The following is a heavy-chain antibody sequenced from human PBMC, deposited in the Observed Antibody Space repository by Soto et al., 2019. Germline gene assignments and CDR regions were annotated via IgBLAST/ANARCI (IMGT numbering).Heavy chain of an antibody. V-gene: IGHV3-23*01. Sequence: GRSLRLSCAASGFTFSSYAMSFVRQAPGKGLECVYAISVSGGSTYYADSVKGRFTISRDNSKNTLYLQMNSLRAEDTAVYYCAKEIYCSSTSCYLTYYCSMDVCGQGTTGTVSS. CDR3: AKEIYCSSTSCYLTYYCSMDV. CDR1: GFTFSSYA. CDR2: ISVSGGST. D-gene: IGHD2-2*01. J-gene: IGHJ6*02.